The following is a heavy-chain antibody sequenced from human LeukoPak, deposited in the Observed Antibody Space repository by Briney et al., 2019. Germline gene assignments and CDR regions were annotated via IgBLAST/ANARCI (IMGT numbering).Heavy chain of an antibody. CDR3: ARLTSIAAAGGDY. CDR1: GFTFSSYG. CDR2: ISGGGGST. J-gene: IGHJ4*02. V-gene: IGHV3-21*01. D-gene: IGHD6-13*01. Sequence: SGGSLRLSCAASGFTFSSYGMHWVRQAPGKGLEWVSAISGGGGSTYYADSVKGRFTISRDNAKNSLYLQMNSLRAEDTAVYYCARLTSIAAAGGDYWGQGTLVTVSS.